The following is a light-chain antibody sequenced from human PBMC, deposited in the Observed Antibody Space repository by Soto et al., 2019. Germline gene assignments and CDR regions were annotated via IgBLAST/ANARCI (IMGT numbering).Light chain of an antibody. CDR1: SSDVGGYNY. V-gene: IGLV2-11*01. Sequence: QSALTQPRSVSGSPGQSVTISCTGTSSDVGGYNYVSWYQQHPGKAPKLMIYDVSKRPSGVPDRFSGSKSGNTASLTISGRQAEYEADYYCCSYAGSYTLAFGGGTKVTVL. J-gene: IGLJ3*02. CDR2: DVS. CDR3: CSYAGSYTLA.